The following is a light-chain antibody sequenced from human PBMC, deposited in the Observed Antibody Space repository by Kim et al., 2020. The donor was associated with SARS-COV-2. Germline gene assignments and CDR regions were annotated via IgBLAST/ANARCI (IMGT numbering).Light chain of an antibody. CDR2: DHN. J-gene: IGLJ2*01. CDR3: QSYDSSNPVV. CDR1: SGCTASNK. Sequence: SHRSGCTASNKLHEFVRRPGRSPTTVVYDHNQRPSGVPDQFSASNHSASDAASPTISGLKTEDEADYSCQSYDSSNPVVFGGENQLTVL. V-gene: IGLV6-57*01.